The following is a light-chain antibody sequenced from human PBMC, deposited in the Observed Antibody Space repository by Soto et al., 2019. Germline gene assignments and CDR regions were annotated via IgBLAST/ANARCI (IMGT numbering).Light chain of an antibody. J-gene: IGLJ1*01. V-gene: IGLV2-14*01. CDR3: CSCTSSSTLPWV. CDR2: DVS. Sequence: QSALTQPASVSGSPGQSITISCTGTSSDVGGYNYVSWYQQHPGKAPKPMIYDVSTRPSGVSNRFSGSKSGNTASLTISGLRLQDEDDYYCCSCTSSSTLPWVFGTGTKVTVL. CDR1: SSDVGGYNY.